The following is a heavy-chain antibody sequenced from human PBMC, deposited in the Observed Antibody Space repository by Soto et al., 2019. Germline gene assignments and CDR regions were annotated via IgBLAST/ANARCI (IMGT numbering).Heavy chain of an antibody. CDR3: ARGDSLFGPKYGMDV. CDR1: GYTFTSYY. J-gene: IGHJ6*02. V-gene: IGHV1-46*04. Sequence: QVQLVQSGAEVKKPGASVKVSCKASGYTFTSYYMHWVRQAPGQGLEWMGIINPSGGSTSYAQKLQGRVTMTRDTSTSTVYMELSRLRSEDTAVYYCARGDSLFGPKYGMDVWGQGTTVTVSS. CDR2: INPSGGST. D-gene: IGHD3-10*01.